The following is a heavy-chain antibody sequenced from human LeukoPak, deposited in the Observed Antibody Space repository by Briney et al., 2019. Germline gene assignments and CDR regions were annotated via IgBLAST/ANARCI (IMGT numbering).Heavy chain of an antibody. V-gene: IGHV3-23*01. J-gene: IGHJ4*02. CDR2: ISGRSNNT. D-gene: IGHD3-9*01. Sequence: QAGASLRLSYAASGFIFSNYAMYWVRQAPGKGLEWVSAISGRSNNTYYADSVKGRFTISRDSSKNTLYLQMNSLRADDTAVYYCAKWGDYDVLTGYYVSDFWGQGTLVTVSS. CDR1: GFIFSNYA. CDR3: AKWGDYDVLTGYYVSDF.